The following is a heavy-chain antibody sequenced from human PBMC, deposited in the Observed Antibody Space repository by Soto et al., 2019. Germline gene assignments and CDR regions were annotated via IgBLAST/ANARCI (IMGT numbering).Heavy chain of an antibody. J-gene: IGHJ4*02. CDR2: ISANNGTT. V-gene: IGHV1-18*01. CDR1: GGTFSSYA. D-gene: IGHD6-13*01. Sequence: ASVKVSCKASGGTFSSYAISWVRQAPGQGLEWMGWISANNGTTNYAQKPQGRVTMTTDTSTSTAYMELRSLRSDDTAVYYCARDGELVRFPEYWGQGTLVTVSS. CDR3: ARDGELVRFPEY.